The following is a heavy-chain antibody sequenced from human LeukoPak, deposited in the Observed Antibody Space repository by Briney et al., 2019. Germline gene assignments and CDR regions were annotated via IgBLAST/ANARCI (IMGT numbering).Heavy chain of an antibody. D-gene: IGHD3-10*01. CDR1: GFTFSNFW. Sequence: GGSLRLSCAASGFTFSNFWMHWVRQGPGKGLVWVSRITSDGSNTNYADSVRGRFTISRDNAKNTLYLQMNSLRAEDTAVYYCSREDYSDSGSHRWGQGTLVTVSS. J-gene: IGHJ4*02. V-gene: IGHV3-74*01. CDR3: SREDYSDSGSHR. CDR2: ITSDGSNT.